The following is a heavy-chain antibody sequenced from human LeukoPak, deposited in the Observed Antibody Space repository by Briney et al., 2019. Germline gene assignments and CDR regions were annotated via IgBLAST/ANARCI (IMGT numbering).Heavy chain of an antibody. Sequence: GGSLRLSCAASGFTFSNYWMSWVRQAPGKGLEGVSHISDNGGSTDYADSVKGRFTISRDNSKKTLYLHMNSLRAEDTAVYYCARRTILTAPLDYWGQGTLVTVSP. CDR2: ISDNGGST. CDR1: GFTFSNYW. J-gene: IGHJ4*02. CDR3: ARRTILTAPLDY. D-gene: IGHD3-9*01. V-gene: IGHV3-23*01.